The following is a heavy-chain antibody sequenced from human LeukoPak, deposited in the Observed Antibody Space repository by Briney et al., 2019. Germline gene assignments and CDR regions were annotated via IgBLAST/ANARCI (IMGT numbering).Heavy chain of an antibody. CDR3: AKGTAQLWLEPIDY. Sequence: PGGTLRLSCAASGFTFSSYGMSRVRQAPGKGLEWVSAISGSGGSTYYADSVKGRFTISRDNSKNTLYLQMNSLRAEDTAVYYCAKGTAQLWLEPIDYWGQGTLVTVSS. V-gene: IGHV3-23*01. D-gene: IGHD5-18*01. J-gene: IGHJ4*02. CDR2: ISGSGGST. CDR1: GFTFSSYG.